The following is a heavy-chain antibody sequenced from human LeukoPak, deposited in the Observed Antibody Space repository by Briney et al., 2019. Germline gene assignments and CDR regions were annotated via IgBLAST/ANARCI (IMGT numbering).Heavy chain of an antibody. D-gene: IGHD2/OR15-2a*01. J-gene: IGHJ4*02. CDR3: ARDTSPLGFDY. V-gene: IGHV3-30*04. CDR1: GFTFSSYV. CDR2: ISYDGSNK. Sequence: GRSLRLSCAASGFTFSSYVMHWVRQAPGEGLEWVAVISYDGSNKVYADSVKGRFTISRDNSKNTLYLQMNSLRAEDTAVYYCARDTSPLGFDYWGQGTLVTVSS.